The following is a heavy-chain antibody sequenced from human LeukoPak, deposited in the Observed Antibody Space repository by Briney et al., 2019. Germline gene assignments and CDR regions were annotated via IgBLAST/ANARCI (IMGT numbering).Heavy chain of an antibody. CDR2: ISAYNGNT. CDR1: GYTFTSYG. CDR3: ARAPTDDILTGYVFPATHAFDI. D-gene: IGHD3-9*01. Sequence: GASVKVSCKASGYTFTSYGISWVRQAPGQGLEWMGWISAYNGNTNYAQKLQGRVTMTTDTSTSTAYMELRSLRSDDTAVYYCARAPTDDILTGYVFPATHAFDIWGQGTMATVSS. V-gene: IGHV1-18*01. J-gene: IGHJ3*02.